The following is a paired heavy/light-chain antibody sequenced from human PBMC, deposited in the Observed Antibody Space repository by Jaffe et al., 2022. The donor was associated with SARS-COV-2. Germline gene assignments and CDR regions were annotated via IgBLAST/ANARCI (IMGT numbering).Light chain of an antibody. CDR3: CSYAGSYTYV. V-gene: IGLV2-11*01. CDR1: SSAVHDYNY. Sequence: QSALTQPRSVSGSPGQSVTISCTGTSSAVHDYNYVSWYQQHPGKAPRLIISDVSKRPSGVPDRFSGSRSGNTASLTISGLQAEDEADYYCCSYAGSYTYVLGTGTKVTVL. J-gene: IGLJ1*01. CDR2: DVS.
Heavy chain of an antibody. J-gene: IGHJ4*02. V-gene: IGHV3-30*18. CDR2: ISYDGRNK. D-gene: IGHD5-18*01. Sequence: QVQLVESGGGVVQPGRSLRLSCAVSGFTFSSYDMHWVRQAPGEGLEWVAVISYDGRNKNSADSVKGRFTISRDNSKNTLYLQMNSLRAEDTAVYYCAKSGFSYDLDYWGQGTLVTVSS. CDR1: GFTFSSYD. CDR3: AKSGFSYDLDY.